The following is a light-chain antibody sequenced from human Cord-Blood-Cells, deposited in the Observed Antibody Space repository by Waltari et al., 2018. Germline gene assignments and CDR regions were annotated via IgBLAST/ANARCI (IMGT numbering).Light chain of an antibody. V-gene: IGKV1-39*01. CDR3: QQSYSTPWT. CDR2: AAS. J-gene: IGKJ1*01. Sequence: DIQMTQSPSSLSASVGDRVTITCRASQSISSYLNWYQQKPGKAPKLLIYAASSLQSGVPSRVSCSGSGTDFTLTISSLQPEDFATYYCQQSYSTPWTFGQGTKVEIK. CDR1: QSISSY.